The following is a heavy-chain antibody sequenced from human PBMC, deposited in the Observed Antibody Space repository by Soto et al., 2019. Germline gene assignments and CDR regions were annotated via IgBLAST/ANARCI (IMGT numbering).Heavy chain of an antibody. V-gene: IGHV1-18*01. J-gene: IGHJ4*02. D-gene: IGHD2-2*01. CDR2: ISAYNGNT. CDR1: GYTFTSYG. CDR3: ARRGDCISTSCYQAFDY. Sequence: QVQLVQSGAEVKKPGASVKVSCKASGYTFTSYGISWVRQAPGQGLEWMGWISAYNGNTNYAQKLQGRVTMTTDTSTSPAYMELRSLRSDDTAVYYCARRGDCISTSCYQAFDYWGQGTLVTVSS.